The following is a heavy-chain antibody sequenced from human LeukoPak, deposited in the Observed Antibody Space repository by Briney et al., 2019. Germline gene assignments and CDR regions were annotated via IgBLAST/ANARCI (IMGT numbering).Heavy chain of an antibody. CDR3: AKDFFASTAARPHY. J-gene: IGHJ4*02. CDR1: EFTFSSYG. V-gene: IGHV3-30*02. Sequence: GGPLRLSCAASEFTFSSYGMHWVRQAPGKGLEWVAFIRYDGSNKYYTDSVKGRFTISRDNSKNTLYLQMNSLKAEDTAVYYCAKDFFASTAARPHYWGQGTLVTVSS. CDR2: IRYDGSNK. D-gene: IGHD6-6*01.